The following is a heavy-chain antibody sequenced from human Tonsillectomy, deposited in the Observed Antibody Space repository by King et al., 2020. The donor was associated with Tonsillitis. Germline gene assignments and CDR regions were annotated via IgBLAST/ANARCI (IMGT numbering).Heavy chain of an antibody. J-gene: IGHJ1*01. CDR3: ARGEGAVTGAEYFQH. V-gene: IGHV4-59*01. Sequence: QLQESGPGLVKPSETLSLTCTVSGGSISSYYWSWVRQPPGKGLEWIGYIYYSGSTNYNPSLKGRVTISVDTSKNQFSLKLSSVTAADTAVYYCARGEGAVTGAEYFQHWGQGTLVTVSS. CDR2: IYYSGST. CDR1: GGSISSYY. D-gene: IGHD4-17*01.